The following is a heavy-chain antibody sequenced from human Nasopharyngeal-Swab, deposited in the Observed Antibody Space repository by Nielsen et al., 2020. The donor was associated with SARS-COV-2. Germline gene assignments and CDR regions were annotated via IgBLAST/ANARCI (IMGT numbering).Heavy chain of an antibody. J-gene: IGHJ4*02. CDR3: AKGKKARGDSSSWTTDY. V-gene: IGHV3-30*18. CDR2: ISYDGSNK. D-gene: IGHD6-13*01. Sequence: WIRQPPGKGLEWAAVISYDGSNKYYADSVKGRFTISRDNSKNTLYLQMNSLRAEDTAVYYCAKGKKARGDSSSWTTDYWGQGTLVTVSS.